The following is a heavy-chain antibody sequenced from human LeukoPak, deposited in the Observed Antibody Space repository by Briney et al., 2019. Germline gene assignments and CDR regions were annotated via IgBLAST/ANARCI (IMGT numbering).Heavy chain of an antibody. CDR2: ISGSGSTI. V-gene: IGHV3-48*03. CDR1: GFTFSSYE. J-gene: IGHJ4*02. D-gene: IGHD6-19*01. Sequence: GGSLRLSCAASGFTFSSYEMNWVRQAPGKGLEWVAYISGSGSTIYYADSVKGRFTISRDNAKNSLYLQMNSLRAEDTAVYYCARRSSGWHYYFDYWGQGTLVTVSS. CDR3: ARRSSGWHYYFDY.